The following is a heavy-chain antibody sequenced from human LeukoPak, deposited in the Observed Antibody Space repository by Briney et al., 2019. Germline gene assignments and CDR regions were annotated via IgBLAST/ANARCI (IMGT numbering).Heavy chain of an antibody. V-gene: IGHV1-2*02. Sequence: GASVKVSCKTSAYNFTAYYMHWVRQAPGQGLEWMGWINPNSGGTNYAQKFQGRVTMTRDASISTAYMELSKLRSDDTAVYYCARERYIMRAARDWFDPWGQGTLVTVSS. CDR1: AYNFTAYY. CDR3: ARERYIMRAARDWFDP. J-gene: IGHJ5*02. D-gene: IGHD6-6*01. CDR2: INPNSGGT.